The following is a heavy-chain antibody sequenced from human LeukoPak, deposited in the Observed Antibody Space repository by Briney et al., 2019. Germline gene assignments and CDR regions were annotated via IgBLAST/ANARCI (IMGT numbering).Heavy chain of an antibody. CDR2: IYYSGST. J-gene: IGHJ3*02. CDR1: GGSISSYY. CDR3: ARTYSGYPPFDI. Sequence: SETLSLTCTVSGGSISSYYCSWIRQPPGKGLEWIGHIYYSGSTNYNPSLKSRVTISVDTSNNQFSLKLGSVTTADTAVYYCARTYSGYPPFDIWGQGTMVTVSS. D-gene: IGHD3-22*01. V-gene: IGHV4-59*01.